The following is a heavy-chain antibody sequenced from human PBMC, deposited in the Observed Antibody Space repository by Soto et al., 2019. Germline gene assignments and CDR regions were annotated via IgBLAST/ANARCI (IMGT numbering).Heavy chain of an antibody. J-gene: IGHJ4*02. Sequence: ESGGVLVQPGGSLRLSCVASGLTFDSHWMHWVRQAPGEGLVWVSRIKTDGYAAAYADSVKGRFTISRDNTKNTVYLQMNSLRADDTAVYLCVRESGVAADCWGQGTLVTVSS. CDR1: GLTFDSHW. CDR3: VRESGVAADC. CDR2: IKTDGYAA. V-gene: IGHV3-74*01. D-gene: IGHD6-19*01.